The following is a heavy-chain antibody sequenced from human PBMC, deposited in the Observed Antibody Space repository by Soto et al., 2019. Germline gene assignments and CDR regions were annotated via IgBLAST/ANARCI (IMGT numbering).Heavy chain of an antibody. J-gene: IGHJ4*02. V-gene: IGHV3-21*01. Sequence: GGPLRLSCSASGFTFSSYSMNWVRQAPGKGLEWVSSISSSSSYIYYADSVKGRFTISRDNAKNSLYLQMNSLRAEDTAVYYCARDAPDYDFWSGYYPDYWGQGTLVTVYS. CDR2: ISSSSSYI. CDR1: GFTFSSYS. CDR3: ARDAPDYDFWSGYYPDY. D-gene: IGHD3-3*01.